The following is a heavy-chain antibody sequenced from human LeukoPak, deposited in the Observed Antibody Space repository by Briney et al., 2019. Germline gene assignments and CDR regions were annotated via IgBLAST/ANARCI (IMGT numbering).Heavy chain of an antibody. CDR1: GGSISSYY. Sequence: PSETLSLTCTVSGGSISSYYWSWIRQPPGKGLEWIGYIYYSGSTYYNPSLKSRVTISVDTSKNQFSLKLSSVTAADTAVYYCCGGSSSQRPLDYWGQGTLVTVSS. CDR2: IYYSGST. D-gene: IGHD6-6*01. V-gene: IGHV4-59*06. CDR3: CGGSSSQRPLDY. J-gene: IGHJ4*02.